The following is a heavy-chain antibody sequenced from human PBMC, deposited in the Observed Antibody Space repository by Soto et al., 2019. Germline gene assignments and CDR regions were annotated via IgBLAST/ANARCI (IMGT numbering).Heavy chain of an antibody. J-gene: IGHJ5*02. CDR3: APLRANTFDP. CDR2: IYWDDDK. CDR1: GFPISSSGVD. V-gene: IGHV2-5*02. Sequence: SGPTLVNPTQTLTLTCIFSGFPISSSGVDVGWIRQPPGKALEWLALIYWDDDKRYSPSLKNRLTITKDTSKNQVVLTMTNMDPVDTATYYCAPLRANTFDPWGQGILVTVSS.